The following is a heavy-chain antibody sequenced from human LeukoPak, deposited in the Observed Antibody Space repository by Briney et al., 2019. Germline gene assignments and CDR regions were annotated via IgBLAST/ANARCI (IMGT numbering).Heavy chain of an antibody. CDR2: INHSGST. CDR1: GGSFSGYY. CDR3: ASSYGGNGGFDY. J-gene: IGHJ4*02. V-gene: IGHV4-34*01. D-gene: IGHD4-17*01. Sequence: SETLSLTCAVYGGSFSGYYWSWIRQPPGKGLEWIGEINHSGSTNYNPSLKSRVTISVDTSKNQFSLKLSPVTAADTAVYYCASSYGGNGGFDYWGQGTLVTVSS.